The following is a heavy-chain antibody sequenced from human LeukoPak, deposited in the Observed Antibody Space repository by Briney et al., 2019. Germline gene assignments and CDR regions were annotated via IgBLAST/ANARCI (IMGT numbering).Heavy chain of an antibody. CDR2: IRSNSDGGTI. CDR3: PTAFNEPP. D-gene: IGHD1-14*01. CDR1: GFTFDDYG. Sequence: GGSLRLSCAASGFTFDDYGMSWVRQAPGKGLEWVGRIRSNSDGGTIDYAAPVKGRFALSRDDSKNTLYLQMNSLQTEDTAVYYGPTAFNEPPGGRETLVPVPS. V-gene: IGHV3-15*01. J-gene: IGHJ5*02.